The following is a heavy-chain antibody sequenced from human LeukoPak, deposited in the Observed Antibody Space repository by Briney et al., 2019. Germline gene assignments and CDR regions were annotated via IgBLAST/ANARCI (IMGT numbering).Heavy chain of an antibody. V-gene: IGHV3-11*01. CDR2: ISSSGSTI. CDR1: GFTVSSNY. J-gene: IGHJ4*01. Sequence: GSLRLSCAASGFTVSSNYMSWVRQAPGKGLEWVLYISSSGSTIYYADSVKGRFTISRDNAKNSLYLQMNSLRAEDTAVYYCAKKGTSGYLPLWGQGTLVTVSS. CDR3: AKKGTSGYLPL. D-gene: IGHD1-7*01.